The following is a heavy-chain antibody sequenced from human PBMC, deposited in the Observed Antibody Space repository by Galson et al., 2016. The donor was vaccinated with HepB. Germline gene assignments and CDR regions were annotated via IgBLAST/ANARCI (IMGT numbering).Heavy chain of an antibody. CDR2: IWYDGSYK. Sequence: SLRLSCAASGFTFSSYGMHWVRQAPGKGLEWVSIIWYDGSYKYYADSVKGRFTISRDNSKNTLYLQMNSLRAEDTAVYYCARDRGRILTAYADYWGQGTLVTVSS. CDR3: ARDRGRILTAYADY. J-gene: IGHJ4*02. CDR1: GFTFSSYG. D-gene: IGHD3-9*01. V-gene: IGHV3-33*01.